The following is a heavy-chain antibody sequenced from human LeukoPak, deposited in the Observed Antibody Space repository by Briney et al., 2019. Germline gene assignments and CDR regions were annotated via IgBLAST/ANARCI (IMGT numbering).Heavy chain of an antibody. V-gene: IGHV4-39*01. Sequence: SETLSLTCTVSVGSINSTRYYWGWIRQPPGKGLEWIESVYYSGDTHYSPSLRSRVTISVDTSKNQFSLKLNAMTAADTSLYYCATGSMTTRYYYYFYMDVWGKGTTVTVSS. CDR3: ATGSMTTRYYYYFYMDV. J-gene: IGHJ6*03. D-gene: IGHD4-11*01. CDR1: VGSINSTRYY. CDR2: VYYSGDT.